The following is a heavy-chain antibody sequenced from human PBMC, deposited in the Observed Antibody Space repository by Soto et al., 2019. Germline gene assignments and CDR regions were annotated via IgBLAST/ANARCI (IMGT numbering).Heavy chain of an antibody. Sequence: QVQLVESGGGVVQGGGSRSPSCAASGFTLSGYPNHWVPQDPGKGLGGGAIRANDASREKYADSVKGRFTNSRDNPENTLYLQMNSLRAEDTALYYCARDGSANWYFDWYFDLWGRGTVVTVSS. J-gene: IGHJ2*01. CDR1: GFTLSGYP. V-gene: IGHV3-30-3*01. CDR2: RANDASRE. CDR3: ARDGSANWYFDWYFDL. D-gene: IGHD2-2*01.